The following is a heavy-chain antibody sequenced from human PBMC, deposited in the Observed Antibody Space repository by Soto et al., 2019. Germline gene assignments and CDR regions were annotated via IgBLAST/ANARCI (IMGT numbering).Heavy chain of an antibody. CDR2: IISSSSYI. J-gene: IGHJ6*02. CDR1: GFAFSSYT. Sequence: GGSLRLSCAASGFAFSSYTMNWVRQAPGKGLEWVSSIISSSSYIYYADSMKGRCTISRDNAKNWLFLQMNSRRDEDTAVDYCARDVGNYEVYVYYAMDVWGQGTTVTVSS. CDR3: ARDVGNYEVYVYYAMDV. D-gene: IGHD3-16*01. V-gene: IGHV3-21*01.